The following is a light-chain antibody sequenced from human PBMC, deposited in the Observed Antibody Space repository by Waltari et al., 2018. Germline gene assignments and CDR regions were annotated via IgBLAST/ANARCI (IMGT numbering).Light chain of an antibody. CDR1: NIGSKS. CDR2: DDS. V-gene: IGLV3-21*02. J-gene: IGLJ2*01. Sequence: SYVLTQPPSVSVAPGQTASITCGGDNIGSKSVHWYQQKAGQAPVLVVHDDSDRPSESPERLSGSNSGDTATLNSRRIEGGDEADFYCQVWDSGSGHPHVVFGGGTRLTVL. CDR3: QVWDSGSGHPHVV.